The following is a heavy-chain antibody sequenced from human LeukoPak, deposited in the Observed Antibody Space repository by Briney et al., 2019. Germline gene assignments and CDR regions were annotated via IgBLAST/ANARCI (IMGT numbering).Heavy chain of an antibody. CDR1: GLPFSIYW. CDR3: SRGGPSGLDY. Sequence: GGSLRLSCAASGLPFSIYWLHWVRQAPGKGLEWVSHVNMDGTITNYADSVKGRFTISRDNAKRTVSLQMNSLRAEDTAVYFCSRGGPSGLDYWGQGALVTVSS. V-gene: IGHV3-74*01. J-gene: IGHJ4*02. CDR2: VNMDGTIT.